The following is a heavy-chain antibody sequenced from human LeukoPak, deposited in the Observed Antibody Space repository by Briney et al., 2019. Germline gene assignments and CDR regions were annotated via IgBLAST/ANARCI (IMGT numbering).Heavy chain of an antibody. V-gene: IGHV3-23*01. CDR1: GFTFSSYA. D-gene: IGHD6-13*01. CDR2: ISGSGGST. Sequence: GGSLRLSCAASGFTFSSYALNWVRQAPGKGLEWVSAISGSGGSTYYADSVKGRFTISRGDSKNTLYLQMNSLRAEDTAVYYCAKGAYSPNWFDPWGQGTLVTVSS. J-gene: IGHJ5*02. CDR3: AKGAYSPNWFDP.